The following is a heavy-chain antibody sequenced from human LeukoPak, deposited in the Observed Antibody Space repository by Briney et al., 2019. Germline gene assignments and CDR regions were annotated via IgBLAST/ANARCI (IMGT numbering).Heavy chain of an antibody. V-gene: IGHV1-8*01. J-gene: IGHJ4*02. D-gene: IGHD3-9*01. CDR2: MNPNSGNT. CDR1: GYTFTSYD. Sequence: ASVKVSCKASGYTFTSYDINWVRQATGQGLEWMGWMNPNSGNTGYAQKFQGRVTMTRNTSISTAYMELSSLRSEDTAVYYCAILDYDILTGYSAVEDYWGQGTLVTVSS. CDR3: AILDYDILTGYSAVEDY.